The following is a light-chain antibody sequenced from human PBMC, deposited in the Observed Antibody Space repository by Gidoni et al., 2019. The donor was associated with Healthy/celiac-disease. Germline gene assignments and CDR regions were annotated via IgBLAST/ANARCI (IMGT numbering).Light chain of an antibody. CDR3: QQRSNWLT. CDR1: QSVSSY. CDR2: DAY. Sequence: EIVLTQSPATLSLSPGERATLSCRASQSVSSYLAWYQQKPGQAPRLLIYDAYNRATGIPARFSGSGSGTDFTLTISSLEPEDFAVYYCQQRSNWLTFAGXTKVEIK. J-gene: IGKJ4*01. V-gene: IGKV3-11*01.